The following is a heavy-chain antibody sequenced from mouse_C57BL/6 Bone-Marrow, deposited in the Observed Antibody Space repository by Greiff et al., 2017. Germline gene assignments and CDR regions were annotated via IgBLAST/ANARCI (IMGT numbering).Heavy chain of an antibody. CDR3: ARPDQVLFAY. J-gene: IGHJ3*01. CDR1: GYTFTSYW. Sequence: QVQLQQPGAELVKPGASVKMSCKASGYTFTSYWITWVKQRPGQGLEWIGDIYPGSGSTNYNEKFKSKGTMTVDTSSSTAYMQLSSLTSEDSAVYYCARPDQVLFAYWGQGTLVTVSA. CDR2: IYPGSGST. D-gene: IGHD3-2*02. V-gene: IGHV1-55*01.